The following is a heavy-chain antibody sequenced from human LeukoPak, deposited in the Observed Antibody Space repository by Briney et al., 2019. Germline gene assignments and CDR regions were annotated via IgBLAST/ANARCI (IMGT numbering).Heavy chain of an antibody. V-gene: IGHV3-7*03. Sequence: QSGGSLRLSCVASGFTFSSYWMSWVRQAPGKGLEWVANIRQDGGEKYYVDSVKGRFTISRDNAKNSLYLQMNSLRAEDMALYYCAKARRRSINYYDLLDYWGQGTLVTVSS. J-gene: IGHJ4*02. D-gene: IGHD3-22*01. CDR1: GFTFSSYW. CDR2: IRQDGGEK. CDR3: AKARRRSINYYDLLDY.